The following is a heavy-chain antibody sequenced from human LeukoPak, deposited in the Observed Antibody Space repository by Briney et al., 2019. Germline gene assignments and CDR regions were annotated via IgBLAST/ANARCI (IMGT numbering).Heavy chain of an antibody. Sequence: PGGSLRLSCTASGFSFSSYAMSWVRQAPGKGLEWVSAITRSGGNTYFTDSMKGRFTIPRDTSKKTLYLQMSSLRAEDTAIYYCAREGIVGVITDWGQGTLVTVSS. J-gene: IGHJ4*02. CDR2: ITRSGGNT. CDR1: GFSFSSYA. V-gene: IGHV3-23*01. CDR3: AREGIVGVITD. D-gene: IGHD1-26*01.